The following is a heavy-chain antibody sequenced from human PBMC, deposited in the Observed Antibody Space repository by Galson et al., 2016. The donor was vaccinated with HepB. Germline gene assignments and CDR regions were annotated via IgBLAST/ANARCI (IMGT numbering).Heavy chain of an antibody. CDR2: IIPIFGTA. J-gene: IGHJ5*02. CDR3: AAVSSPIPEDFIILPAAPGGFDP. D-gene: IGHD2-2*01. CDR1: GGSYSSYV. V-gene: IGHV1-69*13. Sequence: SVKVSCKASGGSYSSYVINWVRQAPGQGLEWMGGIIPIFGTANYAQKFQDRITITADESTSTAYMALSSLRSEDTAVYYCAAVSSPIPEDFIILPAAPGGFDPWGQGTLVTVSS.